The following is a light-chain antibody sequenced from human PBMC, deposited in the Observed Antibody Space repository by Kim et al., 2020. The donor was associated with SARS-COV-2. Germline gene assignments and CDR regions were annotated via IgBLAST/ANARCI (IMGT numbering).Light chain of an antibody. CDR2: DVS. CDR3: SSYTSRSTLV. CDR1: SSDVGGYHY. J-gene: IGLJ3*02. Sequence: QSALTQPASVSGSPGQSITISCTGTSSDVGGYHYVSWYQQHPGKAPKVMIYDVSRRPSGVSNRFSGSKSGDTASLTISGLQAEDEADYYCSSYTSRSTLVFGGGTQLTVL. V-gene: IGLV2-14*01.